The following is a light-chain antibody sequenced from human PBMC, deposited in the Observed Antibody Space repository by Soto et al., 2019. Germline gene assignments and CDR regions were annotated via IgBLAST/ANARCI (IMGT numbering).Light chain of an antibody. CDR2: RN. V-gene: IGLV1-47*01. J-gene: IGLJ3*02. Sequence: QSVLTQPPSASGTPGQRVTISCSGSSSNIGHRYVYWFQQLPGTAPKLLMYRNQRPSGVPDRLSGSKSGTSAALSISGLRCEDEGDYYCAAWDDSLNGWVFGGGTKLTVL. CDR1: SSNIGHRY. CDR3: AAWDDSLNGWV.